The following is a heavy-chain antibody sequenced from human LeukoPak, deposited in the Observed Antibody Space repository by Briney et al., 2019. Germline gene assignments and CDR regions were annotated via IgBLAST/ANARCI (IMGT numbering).Heavy chain of an antibody. CDR3: EKESDSGGYGANFDY. D-gene: IGHD3-10*01. CDR1: KFTFSNYG. CDR2: VSSYGGTK. V-gene: IGHV3-30*18. Sequence: GGSLRLSCTASKFTFSNYGMQWVRQAPRKGLEWVAVVSSYGGTKYYADTVEGRFTIFRDNSRNTMYLQMDSLSAEATAVYYCEKESDSGGYGANFDYWGQGTLVTVSS. J-gene: IGHJ4*02.